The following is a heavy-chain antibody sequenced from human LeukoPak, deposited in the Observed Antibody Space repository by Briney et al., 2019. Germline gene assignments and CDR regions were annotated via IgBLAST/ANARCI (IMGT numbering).Heavy chain of an antibody. CDR3: TTGGDYDSSGLHY. CDR1: GFTFSNGW. V-gene: IGHV3-15*01. J-gene: IGHJ4*02. D-gene: IGHD3-22*01. Sequence: PGGSLRLSCAASGFTFSNGWMSWVRQAPGKGLEWVGRIKSKTDGGTTDYAAPVKGRFTISRDDSKNTLYLQMNSLKTEDTAVYYCTTGGDYDSSGLHYWGQGTLVTVSS. CDR2: IKSKTDGGTT.